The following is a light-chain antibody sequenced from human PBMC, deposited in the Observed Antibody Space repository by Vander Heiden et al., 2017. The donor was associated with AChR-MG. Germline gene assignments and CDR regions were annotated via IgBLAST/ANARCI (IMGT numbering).Light chain of an antibody. Sequence: QSAPTQPASVSGSPGQSITISCTGTSSDVGGYNYVSWYQQHPGKAPKVMIYDVSNRPSGVSNRFSGSRSGNTASLSISGLQAEDEADYYCSSYTSSSTLVFGGGTKL. CDR3: SSYTSSSTLV. CDR1: SSDVGGYNY. CDR2: DVS. J-gene: IGLJ2*01. V-gene: IGLV2-14*03.